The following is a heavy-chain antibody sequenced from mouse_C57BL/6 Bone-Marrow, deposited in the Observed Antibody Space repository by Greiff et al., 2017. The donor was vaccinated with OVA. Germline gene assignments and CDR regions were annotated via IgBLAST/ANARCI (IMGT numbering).Heavy chain of an antibody. J-gene: IGHJ3*01. D-gene: IGHD3-2*02. CDR2: INPNNGGT. V-gene: IGHV1-26*01. CDR3: ASTAQATLFAY. CDR1: GYTFTDYY. Sequence: EVQLKQSGPELVKPGASVKISCKASGYTFTDYYMNWVKQSHGKSLEWIGDINPNNGGTSYNQKFKGKATLTVDKSSSTAYMELRSLTSEDSAVYYCASTAQATLFAYWGQGTLVTVSA.